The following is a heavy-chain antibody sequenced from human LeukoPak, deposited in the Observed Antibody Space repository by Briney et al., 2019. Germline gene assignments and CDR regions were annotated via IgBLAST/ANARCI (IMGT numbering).Heavy chain of an antibody. CDR2: INPNSGGT. Sequence: ASVTVTSKASGYTFTGYYRHWVRQAPGQGLEWMGWINPNSGGTNYAQKFQGRVTMTRDTSISTAYMELSRLRSDDTAVYYCARPTLRFRSDFDYWGQGTLVTVSS. CDR3: ARPTLRFRSDFDY. V-gene: IGHV1-2*02. CDR1: GYTFTGYY. J-gene: IGHJ4*02.